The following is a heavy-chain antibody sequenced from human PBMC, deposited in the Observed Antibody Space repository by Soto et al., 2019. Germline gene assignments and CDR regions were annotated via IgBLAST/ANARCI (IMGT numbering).Heavy chain of an antibody. CDR3: ARFVRHQLPTIDF. J-gene: IGHJ4*02. Sequence: QVQLVQSGAEVKEPGASVRVSCKASGYTFTSYDINWVRQATGQGLEWMGWMNPESRNTGYAQKSQGRVTMTTDTSISTAYMELTSLRSEDTAVYYCARFVRHQLPTIDFWGQGTLVTVSS. CDR2: MNPESRNT. V-gene: IGHV1-8*01. CDR1: GYTFTSYD. D-gene: IGHD2-2*01.